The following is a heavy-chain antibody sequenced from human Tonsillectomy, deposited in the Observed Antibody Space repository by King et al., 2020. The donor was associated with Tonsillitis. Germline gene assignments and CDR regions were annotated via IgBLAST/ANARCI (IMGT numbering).Heavy chain of an antibody. Sequence: VQLVESGGGVVQPGRSLRLSCAASGFTFSSYAIHWVRQAPGKGLEWVAVISYDGSNKYYADSVKGRFTISRDNSKNTLYLQMNSLRAEDTAVYYCARADVVNNIYYYGMDVWGQGTTVTVSS. J-gene: IGHJ6*02. CDR1: GFTFSSYA. CDR3: ARADVVNNIYYYGMDV. V-gene: IGHV3-30-3*01. D-gene: IGHD2-15*01. CDR2: ISYDGSNK.